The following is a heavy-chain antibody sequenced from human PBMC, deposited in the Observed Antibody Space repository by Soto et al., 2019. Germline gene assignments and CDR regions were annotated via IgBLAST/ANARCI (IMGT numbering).Heavy chain of an antibody. Sequence: PSETLSLTCTVSGGSISSSSYYWGWIRQPPGKGLEWIGSIYYSGSTYYNPSLKSRVTISVDTSKNQFSLKLSSVTAADTAVYYCARKYRSGLNWFDTWGQGTLVTVSS. D-gene: IGHD6-19*01. CDR3: ARKYRSGLNWFDT. V-gene: IGHV4-39*07. J-gene: IGHJ5*02. CDR2: IYYSGST. CDR1: GGSISSSSYY.